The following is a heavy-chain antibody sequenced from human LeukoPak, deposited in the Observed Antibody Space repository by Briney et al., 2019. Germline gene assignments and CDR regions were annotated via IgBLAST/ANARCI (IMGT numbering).Heavy chain of an antibody. CDR1: GYTFTSYA. J-gene: IGHJ6*02. D-gene: IGHD2-21*01. V-gene: IGHV1-3*01. CDR2: INAGNGNT. Sequence: ASVKVSCKASGYTFTSYAMHWVRQAPGQRLEWMGWINAGNGNTKYSQKFQGRVTITRDTSASTAYMELSSLRSEDTAVYYCARDGHKHGYYYYYGMDVWGQGTTVTVSS. CDR3: ARDGHKHGYYYYYGMDV.